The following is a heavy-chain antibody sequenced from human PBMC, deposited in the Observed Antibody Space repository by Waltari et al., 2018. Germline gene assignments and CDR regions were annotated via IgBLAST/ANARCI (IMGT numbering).Heavy chain of an antibody. CDR3: ARDDGRGWSHY. V-gene: IGHV3-7*01. J-gene: IGHJ4*02. CDR2: IKQDGSEK. D-gene: IGHD6-19*01. CDR1: GSNFSSYW. Sequence: EVQLLESGGGLVQPAGSLRLPCSASGSNFSSYWIRWVRQGPGKGLEWVDNIKQDGSEKYYVDSVKGRVTISRDNAKNALYLQMNSLRAEDTAVYYWARDDGRGWSHYWGQGTLVTVSS.